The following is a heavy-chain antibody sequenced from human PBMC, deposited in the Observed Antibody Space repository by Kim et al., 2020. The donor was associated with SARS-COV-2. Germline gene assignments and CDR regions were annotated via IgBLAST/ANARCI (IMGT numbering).Heavy chain of an antibody. Sequence: SETLSLTCTVSGGSVSSYYWSWIRQPAGKGLEWIGRIYTSGSTNYNPSLKSRVTMSVDTSKNQFSLKLSSVTAADTAVYYCAGAGGIAAAGTENFDLWGRGTLVTVSS. CDR1: GGSVSSYY. V-gene: IGHV4-4*07. CDR3: AGAGGIAAAGTENFDL. D-gene: IGHD6-13*01. J-gene: IGHJ2*01. CDR2: IYTSGST.